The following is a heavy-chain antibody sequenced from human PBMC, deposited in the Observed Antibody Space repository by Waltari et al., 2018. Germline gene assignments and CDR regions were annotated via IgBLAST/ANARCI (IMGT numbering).Heavy chain of an antibody. Sequence: EVQLVESGGGLVQPGGSLRLACATSGFTFTKYSMNWVRQAPGQGLEWVSYISCSSSTIYYADPVKGRLTVSRDKAKNSLYRQRNSLRAEDTAVYYCARDGLMITCGGVVVAADDYFDDWGRGALVTVSS. V-gene: IGHV3-48*01. CDR2: ISCSSSTI. CDR1: GFTFTKYS. CDR3: ARDGLMITCGGVVVAADDYFDD. J-gene: IGHJ4*02. D-gene: IGHD3-16*02.